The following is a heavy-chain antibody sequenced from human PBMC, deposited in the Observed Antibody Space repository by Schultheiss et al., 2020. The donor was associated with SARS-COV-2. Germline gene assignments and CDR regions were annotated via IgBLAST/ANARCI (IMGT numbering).Heavy chain of an antibody. D-gene: IGHD2-15*01. CDR3: ARFGRQSGASYPDY. CDR1: GGSINSGLYY. V-gene: IGHV4-30-4*01. J-gene: IGHJ4*02. CDR2: MFYVGAT. Sequence: SETLSLTCTVSGGSINSGLYYWSWIRQSPGKGLEWIGNMFYVGATYYNSSLRSRLAMSVDTSNNQFSLRLSSVTSADTAVYHCARFGRQSGASYPDYWGLGKLVTVSS.